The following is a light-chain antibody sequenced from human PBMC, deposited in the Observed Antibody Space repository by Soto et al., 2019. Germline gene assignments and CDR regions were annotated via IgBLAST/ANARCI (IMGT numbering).Light chain of an antibody. V-gene: IGKV1-6*01. Sequence: AVQITQSPSSLSASVGDRVTITCRASQGIRNDLGWYQQKPGKAPKLLIYAASSLQSGVPSRFSGSGSGTDFTLTISSLQPEDFATYYCLQDYNYPYIFGQGTKVDIK. J-gene: IGKJ2*01. CDR2: AAS. CDR3: LQDYNYPYI. CDR1: QGIRND.